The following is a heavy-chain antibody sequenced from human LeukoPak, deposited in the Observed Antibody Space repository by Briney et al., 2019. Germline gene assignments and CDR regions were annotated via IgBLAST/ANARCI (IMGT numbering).Heavy chain of an antibody. CDR3: TDSIIGGAH. V-gene: IGHV3-15*01. CDR2: IKSKGAGGTA. D-gene: IGHD1-26*01. J-gene: IGHJ4*02. Sequence: PGGSLRLSCIVSGVTLSDAWMTWVRQAPGKGLESVARIKSKGAGGTADYAAPVKGRFTISRDDSKNMLFLQMNCLKIEDTAVYYCTDSIIGGAHWGQGTLVTVSS. CDR1: GVTLSDAW.